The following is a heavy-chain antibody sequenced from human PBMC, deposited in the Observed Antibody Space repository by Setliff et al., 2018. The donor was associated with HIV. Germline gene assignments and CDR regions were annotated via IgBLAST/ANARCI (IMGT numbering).Heavy chain of an antibody. CDR3: ARAYYHHSGGYWSTDYYYSHMDV. D-gene: IGHD3-22*01. CDR1: GFIFGDYW. CDR2: IKQDGITK. V-gene: IGHV3-7*03. Sequence: GGSLRLSCASSGFIFGDYWMTWVRQAPGKGLEWVASIKQDGITKYYVDSVKGRFTISRDNAKNSLYLQMNSLRAEDTAVYYCARAYYHHSGGYWSTDYYYSHMDVWGKGTTVTVSS. J-gene: IGHJ6*03.